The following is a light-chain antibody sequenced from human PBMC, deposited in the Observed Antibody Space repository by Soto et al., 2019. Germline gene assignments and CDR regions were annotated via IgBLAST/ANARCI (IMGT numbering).Light chain of an antibody. CDR3: SSYKSKNTPPPLV. V-gene: IGLV2-14*01. Sequence: QSALAQPASVSGSPGQSITISCTGTSSDIGSYNFVSWYQHHPGKAPKLLIYEVSYRPSGISDRFSGSKSANTASLTISGLQAEDEADYFCSSYKSKNTPPPLVFGSGTQVTVL. J-gene: IGLJ1*01. CDR1: SSDIGSYNF. CDR2: EVS.